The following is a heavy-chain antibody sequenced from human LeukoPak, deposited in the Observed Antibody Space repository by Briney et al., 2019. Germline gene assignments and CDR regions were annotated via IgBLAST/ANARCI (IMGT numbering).Heavy chain of an antibody. D-gene: IGHD4-17*01. J-gene: IGHJ6*03. CDR2: IKQDGSET. CDR3: ARRARRGATVTAYYYMDV. Sequence: PGGSLRLSCAASGFTFSNYWMTWVRQAPGKGLEWVANIKQDGSETYYVDSVKGRFTISRDNAKNSLYLQMNSLRAEDTAVYYCARRARRGATVTAYYYMDVWGKGTTVTVSS. V-gene: IGHV3-7*01. CDR1: GFTFSNYW.